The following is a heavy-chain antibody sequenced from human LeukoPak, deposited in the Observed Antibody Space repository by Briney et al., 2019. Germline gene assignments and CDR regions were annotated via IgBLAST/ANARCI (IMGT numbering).Heavy chain of an antibody. Sequence: GGSLRLSCAASGFTFSNYWMYWVRQDPGKGLLWVSRINNDGSSTVYADSVKGRFTISRDNAKNTLYLQMNSLRAADTAVYYCAREPNTYGDFLFDYWGQGTLVTVSS. J-gene: IGHJ4*02. CDR1: GFTFSNYW. V-gene: IGHV3-74*03. CDR2: INNDGSST. D-gene: IGHD4-17*01. CDR3: AREPNTYGDFLFDY.